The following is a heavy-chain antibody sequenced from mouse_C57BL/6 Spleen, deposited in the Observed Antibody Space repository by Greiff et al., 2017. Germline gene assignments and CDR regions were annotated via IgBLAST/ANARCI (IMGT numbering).Heavy chain of an antibody. CDR1: GFTFSNYW. D-gene: IGHD4-1*01. CDR2: IRLKSDNYAT. Sequence: EVKLLESGGGLVQPGGSMKLSCVASGFTFSNYWMNWVRQSPEKGLEWVAQIRLKSDNYATHYAESVKGRFTISRDDSKSSFYLQMNNLRAEDTGIYYCTCPGTWFAYWGQGTLVTVSA. V-gene: IGHV6-3*01. CDR3: TCPGTWFAY. J-gene: IGHJ3*01.